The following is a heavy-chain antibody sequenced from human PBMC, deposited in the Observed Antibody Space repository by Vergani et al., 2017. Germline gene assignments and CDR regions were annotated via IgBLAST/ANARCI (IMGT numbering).Heavy chain of an antibody. V-gene: IGHV3-23*01. CDR3: ARDREEDYYDSSASFDY. Sequence: EVQLLESGGGLVQPGGSLRLSCAASGFTFSSYAMSWVRQAPGKGLEWVSAISGSGGSTYYADSVKGRFTISRDNSKNTLYLQMNSLRAEDTAVYYCARDREEDYYDSSASFDYWGQGTLVTVSS. CDR2: ISGSGGST. CDR1: GFTFSSYA. D-gene: IGHD3-22*01. J-gene: IGHJ4*02.